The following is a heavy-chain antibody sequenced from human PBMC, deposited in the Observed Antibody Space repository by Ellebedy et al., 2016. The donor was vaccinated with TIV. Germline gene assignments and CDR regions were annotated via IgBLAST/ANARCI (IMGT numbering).Heavy chain of an antibody. CDR3: ARVDQWQGFDP. V-gene: IGHV1-69*04. CDR1: GGTFRSYV. CDR2: FIPILGTP. J-gene: IGHJ5*02. D-gene: IGHD6-19*01. Sequence: SVKVSXXASGGTFRSYVFSWVRQAPGQGLEWMGRFIPILGTPNYAQKFQGRVTITADTSTSTAYMELSSLRFDATAIYYCARVDQWQGFDPWGQGTLVTVSS.